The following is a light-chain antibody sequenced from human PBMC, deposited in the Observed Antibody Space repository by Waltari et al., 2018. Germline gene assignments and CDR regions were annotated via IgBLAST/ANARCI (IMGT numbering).Light chain of an antibody. CDR2: GAF. V-gene: IGKV1-39*01. J-gene: IGKJ1*01. CDR1: QRIGKY. CDR3: QQSYSEMWT. Sequence: DIQLTQSPSSLSASVGDKVTITFRASQRIGKYLSWSRHKSGNAPELMIYGAFTFQTGLPSRFTGSGSGADFTLTISSLQPEDFATYYCQQSYSEMWTFGQGTKV.